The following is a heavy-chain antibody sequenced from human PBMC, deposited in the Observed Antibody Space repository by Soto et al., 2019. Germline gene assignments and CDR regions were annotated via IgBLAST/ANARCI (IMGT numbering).Heavy chain of an antibody. J-gene: IGHJ4*02. D-gene: IGHD6-19*01. CDR3: AKSPGYSSGYYFDY. CDR1: GFTFDDYA. V-gene: IGHV3-9*01. CDR2: ISWNSGSI. Sequence: EVQLVESGGGLVQPGRSLRLSCAASGFTFDDYAMHWVQQAPGKGLEWVSGISWNSGSIGYADSVKGRFTISRDNAKNSLYLQLNTLRAEDTALYYCAKSPGYSSGYYFDYWGQGTLVTVSS.